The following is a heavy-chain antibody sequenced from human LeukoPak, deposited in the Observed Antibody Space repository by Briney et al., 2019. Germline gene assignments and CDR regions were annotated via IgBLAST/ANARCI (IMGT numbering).Heavy chain of an antibody. J-gene: IGHJ4*02. CDR2: IYPGDSDT. D-gene: IGHD6-13*01. Sequence: GESLKISCKGSGYSFTSYWIGWVRQMPGKGLEWMGIIYPGDSDTRYSPSFQGQVTISADKSISTAYLQWSSLKASDTAMYYCARLAGIGAAAVPFDYWGQGTLVTVSS. CDR1: GYSFTSYW. V-gene: IGHV5-51*01. CDR3: ARLAGIGAAAVPFDY.